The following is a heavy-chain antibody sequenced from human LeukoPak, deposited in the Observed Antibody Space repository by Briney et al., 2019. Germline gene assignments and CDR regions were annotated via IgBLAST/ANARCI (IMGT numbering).Heavy chain of an antibody. CDR3: ARRIAVAGTEDNWFDP. D-gene: IGHD6-19*01. Sequence: SRTLSLTCTVSGGSISSYSWSWIRQPPGKGLEWIGFIYYSGSTNYSPSLKSRVTISIDTSKNQFSLKLSSVTAADTAVYYCARRIAVAGTEDNWFDPWGQGTLVTVSS. J-gene: IGHJ5*02. CDR2: IYYSGST. CDR1: GGSISSYS. V-gene: IGHV4-59*08.